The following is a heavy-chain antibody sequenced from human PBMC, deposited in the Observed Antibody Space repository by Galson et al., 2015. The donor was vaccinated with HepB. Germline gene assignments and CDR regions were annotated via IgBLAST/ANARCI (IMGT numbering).Heavy chain of an antibody. V-gene: IGHV3-13*05. J-gene: IGHJ6*02. CDR1: GFTFRSYD. CDR2: IGTAGDP. D-gene: IGHD6-6*01. CDR3: VRGGQLVHDYYYQGMNV. Sequence: SLRLSCAASGFTFRSYDMHWVRQPTGKGLEWVSAIGTAGDPYYPGSVKGRFTISRENAKSSLYLQMNSLRAGDTAVYYCVRGGQLVHDYYYQGMNVWGQGTTVTVSS.